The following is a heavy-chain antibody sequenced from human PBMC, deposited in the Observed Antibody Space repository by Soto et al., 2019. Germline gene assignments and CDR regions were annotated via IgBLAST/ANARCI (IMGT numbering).Heavy chain of an antibody. CDR2: IYHSGST. D-gene: IGHD2-2*01. V-gene: IGHV4-4*02. CDR3: ARDDHIVVVPTSLGAMDV. J-gene: IGHJ6*02. Sequence: QVQLQESGPGLVKPSETLSLTCAVYGGSISSNKWWSWVRQPPGKGLEWIGEIYHSGSTNYNPSLKIRVTISLDKSKSQFSLKLTSVTAADSAVYYCARDDHIVVVPTSLGAMDVWGQGTTVTVSS. CDR1: GGSISSNKW.